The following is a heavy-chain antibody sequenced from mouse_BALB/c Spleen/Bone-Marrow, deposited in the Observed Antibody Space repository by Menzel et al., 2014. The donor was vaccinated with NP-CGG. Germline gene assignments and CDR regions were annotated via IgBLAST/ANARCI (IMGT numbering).Heavy chain of an antibody. CDR1: GYTFTSYN. V-gene: IGHV1-12*01. D-gene: IGHD2-1*01. CDR3: AARVGYYGNYPYFDY. J-gene: IGHJ2*01. CDR2: IYPGDGDT. Sequence: QVQLQQPGAELVKPGASVKMSCKAPGYTFTSYNMHWVKQTPGQGLEWIGAIYPGDGDTSYNQKFKGKATLTADKSSSTAYMQLSSLTSEDSAVYYCAARVGYYGNYPYFDYWGQGTTLTVSS.